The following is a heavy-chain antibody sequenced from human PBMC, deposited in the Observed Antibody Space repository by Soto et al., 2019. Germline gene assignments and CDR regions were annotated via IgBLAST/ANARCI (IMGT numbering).Heavy chain of an antibody. CDR3: ARDHISQVYYYGMDV. J-gene: IGHJ6*02. Sequence: GGSLRLSCAASGFTFSSYEMNWVRQAPGKGLEWVSYISSSGSTIYCADSVKGRFTISRDNAKNSLYLQMNSLRAEDTAVYYCARDHISQVYYYGMDVWGQGTTVTVSS. D-gene: IGHD2-21*01. CDR2: ISSSGSTI. V-gene: IGHV3-48*03. CDR1: GFTFSSYE.